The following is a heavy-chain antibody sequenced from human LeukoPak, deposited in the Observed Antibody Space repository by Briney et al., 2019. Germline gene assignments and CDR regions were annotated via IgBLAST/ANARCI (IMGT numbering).Heavy chain of an antibody. J-gene: IGHJ6*03. CDR3: ARDKSLRYFDWLLAEDYYYMDV. D-gene: IGHD3-9*01. CDR2: ISAYNGNT. CDR1: GYTFTSYG. Sequence: VKVSCKASGYTFTSYGISWVRQAPGQGLEWMGWISAYNGNTNYAQKLQGRVTMTTDTSTSTAYMELRSLRSDDTAVYYCARDKSLRYFDWLLAEDYYYMDVWGKGTTGTVSS. V-gene: IGHV1-18*01.